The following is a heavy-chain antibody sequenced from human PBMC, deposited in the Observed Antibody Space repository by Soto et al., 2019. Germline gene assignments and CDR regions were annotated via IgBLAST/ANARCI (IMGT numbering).Heavy chain of an antibody. D-gene: IGHD3-22*01. CDR2: ISGSGGGT. CDR1: GFTFSSYA. V-gene: IGHV3-23*01. J-gene: IGHJ4*02. CDR3: AKDLVDYYDSSGYYYELFFDY. Sequence: GGSLRLSCAASGFTFSSYAMSWVRQAPGKGLEWVSAISGSGGGTYYADSVKGRFTISRDNSKNTLYLQMNSLRAEDTAVYYCAKDLVDYYDSSGYYYELFFDYWGQGTLVTVSS.